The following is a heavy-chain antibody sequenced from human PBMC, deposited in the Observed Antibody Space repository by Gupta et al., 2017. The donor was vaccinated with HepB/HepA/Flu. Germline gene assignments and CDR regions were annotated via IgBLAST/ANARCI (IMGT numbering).Heavy chain of an antibody. Sequence: QVQLQESGPGLVKPSETLSLTCTVSGGSLGTYYWTWVRQPPGKGLEWIGYIYYRGSTKYNPSLKSRVSMSVDTSKNQFSLKLSSVTAADTAVYYCARLGFWFDPWGQGTLVTASS. CDR1: GGSLGTYY. J-gene: IGHJ5*02. D-gene: IGHD1-26*01. V-gene: IGHV4-59*08. CDR2: IYYRGST. CDR3: ARLGFWFDP.